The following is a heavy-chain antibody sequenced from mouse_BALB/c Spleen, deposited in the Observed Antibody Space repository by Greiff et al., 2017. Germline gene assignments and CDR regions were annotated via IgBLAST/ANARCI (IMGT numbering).Heavy chain of an antibody. CDR1: GFPFSGYT. J-gene: IGHJ2*01. Sequence: VGSGGGLVKPGGSLKLSFPASGFPFSGYTMSWVRQTPEKRLGWVATISSGGGNTYYPDSVKGRFTISRDNAKNNLYLQMSSLRSEDTALYYCATQITTVFDYWGQGTTLTVSS. D-gene: IGHD1-1*01. CDR2: ISSGGGNT. CDR3: ATQITTVFDY. V-gene: IGHV5-9*03.